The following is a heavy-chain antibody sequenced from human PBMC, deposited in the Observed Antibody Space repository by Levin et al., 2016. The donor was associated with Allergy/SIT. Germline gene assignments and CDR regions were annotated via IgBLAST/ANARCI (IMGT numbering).Heavy chain of an antibody. D-gene: IGHD3-10*01. CDR2: ISSSSSYI. CDR3: AKDRGGYGSVHVKTNWFDP. Sequence: GESLKISCAASGFTFSSYSMNWVRQAPGKGLEWVSSISSSSSYIYYADSVKGRFTISRDNAKNSLYLQMNSLRAEDTAVYYCAKDRGGYGSVHVKTNWFDPWGQGTLVTVSS. J-gene: IGHJ5*02. CDR1: GFTFSSYS. V-gene: IGHV3-21*04.